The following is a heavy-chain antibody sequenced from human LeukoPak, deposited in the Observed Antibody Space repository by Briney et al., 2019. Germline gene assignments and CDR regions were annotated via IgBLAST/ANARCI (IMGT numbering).Heavy chain of an antibody. Sequence: GGSLRLSCAASGFTFSSYAMHWVRQAPGKGLEWVAVISYDGSNKYYADSVKGRFTISRDNSKNTLYLQMNSLRAEDTAVYYCVRSYYDSSGFFDYWGQGTLVTVSS. D-gene: IGHD3-22*01. CDR3: VRSYYDSSGFFDY. CDR1: GFTFSSYA. V-gene: IGHV3-30*04. J-gene: IGHJ4*02. CDR2: ISYDGSNK.